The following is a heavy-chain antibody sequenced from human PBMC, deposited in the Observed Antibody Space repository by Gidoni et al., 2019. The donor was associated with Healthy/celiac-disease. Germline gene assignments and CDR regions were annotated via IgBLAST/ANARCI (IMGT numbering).Heavy chain of an antibody. CDR1: GFPFSSYW. V-gene: IGHV3-7*01. Sequence: EVQLVESGGGLVQPGGSRRLSCAASGFPFSSYWMSWVRQAQGKGLEWVANIKQSGSEKYYVDAVKGRFTISRDNAKNSLYLQMNSLIAEDTAVYYCARDRGGTHPFDYWGQGTLVTVSS. J-gene: IGHJ4*02. CDR3: ARDRGGTHPFDY. D-gene: IGHD1-7*01. CDR2: IKQSGSEK.